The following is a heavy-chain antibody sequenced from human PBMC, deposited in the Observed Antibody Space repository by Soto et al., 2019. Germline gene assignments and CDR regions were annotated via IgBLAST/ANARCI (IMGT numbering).Heavy chain of an antibody. CDR1: GGSISSGCYY. Sequence: QVQLQESVPGLVKPSQTLSLTCTVSGGSISSGCYYWSWIRQHPGNGLEWIGYIYYSGSTYYKPSLKSRVTLSVDTSKNKFSLKLSSVTAADTAVYYCARVGLDSSLSAPPWYDPWGKGTLVTVSS. V-gene: IGHV4-31*03. J-gene: IGHJ5*02. D-gene: IGHD6-6*01. CDR2: IYYSGST. CDR3: ARVGLDSSLSAPPWYDP.